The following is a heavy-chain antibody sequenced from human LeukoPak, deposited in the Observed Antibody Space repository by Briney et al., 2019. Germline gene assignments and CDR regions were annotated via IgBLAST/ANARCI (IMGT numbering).Heavy chain of an antibody. J-gene: IGHJ6*03. V-gene: IGHV3-30*02. CDR3: AKVSLRITMVRVNYYMDV. Sequence: GGSLRLPCAASGFTFSSYGMHGARQAPGKGLEWVAFIRYDGSNKYYADSVKGRFTLSRDNSKNTLYLQRNSLRAEDTAVYYCAKVSLRITMVRVNYYMDVWGKGTTVTISS. D-gene: IGHD3-10*01. CDR1: GFTFSSYG. CDR2: IRYDGSNK.